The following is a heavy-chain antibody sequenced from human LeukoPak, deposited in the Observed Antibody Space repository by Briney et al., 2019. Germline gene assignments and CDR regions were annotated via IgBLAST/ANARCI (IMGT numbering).Heavy chain of an antibody. J-gene: IGHJ4*02. CDR1: GGSISSGDYY. V-gene: IGHV4-30-4*01. Sequence: PSQTLSLTCTVSGGSISSGDYYWSWIRQPPGKGLEWIGYIYYSGSTYYNPSLKSRVTISVDTSKNQFSLKLSSVTAADTAVYYCARGGALYYYDSSAEIDYWGQGTLVTVSS. CDR3: ARGGALYYYDSSAEIDY. CDR2: IYYSGST. D-gene: IGHD3-22*01.